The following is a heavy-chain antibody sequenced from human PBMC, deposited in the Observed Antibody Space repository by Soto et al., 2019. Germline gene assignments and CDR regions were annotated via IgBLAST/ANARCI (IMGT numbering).Heavy chain of an antibody. D-gene: IGHD3-22*01. CDR1: GGSFSGYH. J-gene: IGHJ4*02. Sequence: SETLSLTCAVYGGSFSGYHWSWIRQPPGKGLEWIGEINHSGSTNYNPSLKSRVTISVDTSKNQFSLKLSSVTAADTAVYYCARVLANYYDSSGYKPLDYWGQGTLVTVSS. CDR3: ARVLANYYDSSGYKPLDY. V-gene: IGHV4-34*01. CDR2: INHSGST.